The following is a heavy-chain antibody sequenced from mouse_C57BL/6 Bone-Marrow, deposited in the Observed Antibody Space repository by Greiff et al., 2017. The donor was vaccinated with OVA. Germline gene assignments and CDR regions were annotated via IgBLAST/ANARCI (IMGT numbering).Heavy chain of an antibody. Sequence: VQLQQSGPGLVQPSQRLSITCTVSGFSLTSYGVHWVRQSPGKGLEWLGVIWRGGSTDYNAAFMSRLSITKDNSNSQVFFKMNSLQADDTAIYYCAKDDGYYVAWFAYWGQVTLVTVSA. V-gene: IGHV2-5*01. CDR2: IWRGGST. D-gene: IGHD2-3*01. CDR1: GFSLTSYG. J-gene: IGHJ3*01. CDR3: AKDDGYYVAWFAY.